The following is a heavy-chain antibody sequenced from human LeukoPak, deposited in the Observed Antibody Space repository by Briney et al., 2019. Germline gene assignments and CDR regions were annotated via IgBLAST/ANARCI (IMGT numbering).Heavy chain of an antibody. CDR2: IHPSDSDT. J-gene: IGHJ4*02. V-gene: IGHV5-51*01. D-gene: IGHD6-13*01. CDR3: ARPSYSSSWLPFDY. CDR1: GYKFTSNW. Sequence: GESLKISCKGSGYKFTSNWIGWVRQMPGKGLEWMGIIHPSDSDTRYSPSFQGHVTISADKSISTAYLQWSSLKASDTAMYYCARPSYSSSWLPFDYWGQGTLVIVSS.